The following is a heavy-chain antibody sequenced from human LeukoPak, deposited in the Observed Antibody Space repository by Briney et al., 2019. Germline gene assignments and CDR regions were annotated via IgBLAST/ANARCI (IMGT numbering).Heavy chain of an antibody. Sequence: PSETLSLTCSVSDDSITMYYWTSIRPPPGKGLEGIGYVDHTGSTKFNPSLNGRVSISRDTTKNLFSLRLRSVTAADTAVYFCARGRVSSSTWYSTYYYYFYMDVWGKGTTVTVSS. J-gene: IGHJ6*03. V-gene: IGHV4-59*01. D-gene: IGHD1-1*01. CDR3: ARGRVSSSTWYSTYYYYFYMDV. CDR2: VDHTGST. CDR1: DDSITMYY.